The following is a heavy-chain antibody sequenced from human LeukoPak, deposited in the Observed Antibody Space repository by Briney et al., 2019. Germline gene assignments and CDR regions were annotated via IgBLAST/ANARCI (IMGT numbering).Heavy chain of an antibody. V-gene: IGHV1-69*04. J-gene: IGHJ4*02. CDR3: AGDSTPQEGSTRLDY. CDR2: IIPIFGIA. CDR1: GGTFSSYA. Sequence: SVKVSCKASGGTFSSYAISWVRQAPGQGLEWMGRIIPIFGIANYAQKFQGRVTITADKSTSTAYMELSSLRSEDTAVYYCAGDSTPQEGSTRLDYWGQGTLVTVSS.